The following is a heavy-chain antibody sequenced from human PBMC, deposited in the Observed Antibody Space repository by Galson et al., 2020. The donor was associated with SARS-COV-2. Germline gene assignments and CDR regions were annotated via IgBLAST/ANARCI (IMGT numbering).Heavy chain of an antibody. Sequence: GGSLRLSCVASGFTFSSYPMHWVRQAPGKGLEWVAVLSYDGSNKYYADSVKGRFTISSDNSRNTLYLQMNSLTTEDTAVYYCARDRWKNWEHRGYFDDWGQGNLVTVSS. J-gene: IGHJ4*02. V-gene: IGHV3-30*04. CDR2: LSYDGSNK. D-gene: IGHD1-26*01. CDR1: GFTFSSYP. CDR3: ARDRWKNWEHRGYFDD.